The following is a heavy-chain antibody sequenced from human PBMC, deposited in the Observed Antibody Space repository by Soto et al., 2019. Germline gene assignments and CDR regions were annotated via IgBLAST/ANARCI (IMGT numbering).Heavy chain of an antibody. V-gene: IGHV1-69*01. CDR2: IIPIFDTT. CDR3: ARTNYYGSGSYSDFDY. D-gene: IGHD3-10*01. J-gene: IGHJ4*02. CDR1: GGTFSSYA. Sequence: QVQLVQSGAEVKKPGSSVKVSCKAPGGTFSSYAISWVRQAPGQGHEWMGGIIPIFDTTNYAQKFQGRVTITADGSTSTAYMELSSLISEDTAVSYCARTNYYGSGSYSDFDYWGQGTLVTVSS.